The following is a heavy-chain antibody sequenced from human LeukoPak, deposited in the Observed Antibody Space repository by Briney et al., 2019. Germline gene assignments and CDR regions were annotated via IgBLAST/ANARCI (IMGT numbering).Heavy chain of an antibody. CDR2: IRYDGSNK. CDR3: AKELSVLPVYYDFWSANGPDY. D-gene: IGHD3-3*01. CDR1: GFTFSSYG. V-gene: IGHV3-30*02. Sequence: GGSLRLSCAASGFTFSSYGMHWVRQAPGKGLEWVAFIRYDGSNKYYADSVKGRFTISRDNSKNTLYLQMNSLRAEDTAVYYCAKELSVLPVYYDFWSANGPDYWGQGTLVTVSS. J-gene: IGHJ4*02.